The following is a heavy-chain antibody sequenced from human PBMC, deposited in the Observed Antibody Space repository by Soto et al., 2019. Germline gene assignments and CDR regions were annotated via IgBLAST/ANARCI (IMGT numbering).Heavy chain of an antibody. CDR2: ISGSGAAT. J-gene: IGHJ4*02. D-gene: IGHD5-12*01. CDR1: GFTFTGYA. V-gene: IGHV3-23*04. CDR3: ANSLGGSIVAASY. Sequence: EVQLVESGGGLVQPGGSLRLSCAASGFTFTGYAMNWVRQAPGKGLEWVSTISGSGAATHYADSVRGRFTVSRDDSKSTLYLQMDSLRAEDTAIYYCANSLGGSIVAASYWGQGTLVTVSS.